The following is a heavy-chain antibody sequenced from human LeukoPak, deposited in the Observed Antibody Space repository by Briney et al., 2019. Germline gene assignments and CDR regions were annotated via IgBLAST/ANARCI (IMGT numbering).Heavy chain of an antibody. Sequence: PSESLSLTCTVSGSSISSYYWSWIRQPPGKGLEWIGYISYSGSTNYNPSLKSRVTISVDTSKNQFSLKLSSVTAADTAVYYCARDSRPTYYDRAFDIWGQGTMVTVSS. CDR3: ARDSRPTYYDRAFDI. CDR1: GSSISSYY. D-gene: IGHD3-16*01. J-gene: IGHJ3*02. V-gene: IGHV4-59*01. CDR2: ISYSGST.